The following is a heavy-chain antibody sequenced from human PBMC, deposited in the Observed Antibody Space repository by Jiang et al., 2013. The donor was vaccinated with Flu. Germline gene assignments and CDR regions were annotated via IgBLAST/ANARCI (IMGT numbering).Heavy chain of an antibody. Sequence: AQKLQGRVTMTTDTSTSTAYMELRSLRSDDTAVYYCARVPDYGGKDDTFDYWGQGTLVTVSS. CDR3: ARVPDYGGKDDTFDY. D-gene: IGHD4-23*01. J-gene: IGHJ4*02. V-gene: IGHV1-18*01.